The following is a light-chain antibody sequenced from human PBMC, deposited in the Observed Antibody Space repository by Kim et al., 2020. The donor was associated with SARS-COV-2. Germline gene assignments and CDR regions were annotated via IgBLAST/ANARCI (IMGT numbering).Light chain of an antibody. Sequence: SVFVGDRITITCQASQNISNLNWYQQQPGKAPNLLIYDISYLDTGVPSRFSGSGSGTIFTFSISSLQPEDIATYYCQQYENLPLTFGGGTKVDIK. CDR1: QNISN. V-gene: IGKV1-33*01. CDR2: DIS. J-gene: IGKJ4*01. CDR3: QQYENLPLT.